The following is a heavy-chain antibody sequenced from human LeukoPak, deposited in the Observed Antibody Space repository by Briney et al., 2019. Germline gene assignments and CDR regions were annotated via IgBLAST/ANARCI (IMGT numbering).Heavy chain of an antibody. J-gene: IGHJ4*02. V-gene: IGHV3-48*01. CDR1: GFTFSSYS. CDR3: ARRPWGYYDSSGHYYFDY. D-gene: IGHD3-22*01. Sequence: PGGSLRLSCAASGFTFSSYSMNWVRQAPGKALEWVSYISSSSSTIYYADSVKGRFAISRDNAKNSLYLQMNSLRAEDTAVYYCARRPWGYYDSSGHYYFDYWGQGTLVTVSS. CDR2: ISSSSSTI.